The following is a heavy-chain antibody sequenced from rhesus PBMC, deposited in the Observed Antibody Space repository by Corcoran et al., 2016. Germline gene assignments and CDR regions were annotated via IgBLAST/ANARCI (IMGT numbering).Heavy chain of an antibody. CDR1: GGPISGYYY. CDR3: ARDTYSGSYYTDY. CDR2: IYGKCANT. V-gene: IGHV4-73*01. D-gene: IGHD3-16*01. Sequence: QVKLQQWGEGRVKPSETLSLTCAVYGGPISGYYYWSRLRQPPGKGLEWIGYIYGKCANTNYNPPLKNRVTISKDTSKNQFSLKLSSVTAADTAVYYCARDTYSGSYYTDYWGQGVLVTVSS. J-gene: IGHJ4*01.